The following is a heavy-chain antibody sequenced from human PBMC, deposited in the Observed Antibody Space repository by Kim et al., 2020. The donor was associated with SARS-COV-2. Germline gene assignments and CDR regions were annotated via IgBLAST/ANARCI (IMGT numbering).Heavy chain of an antibody. Sequence: SETLSLTCTVSGGSISSSSYYWGWIRQPPGKGLEWIGSIYYSGSTYYNPSLKSRVTISVDTSKNQFSLKLSSVTAADTAVYYCARLFFRRRTGYSGSYVNTDYWGQGTLVTVSS. J-gene: IGHJ4*02. V-gene: IGHV4-39*01. CDR3: ARLFFRRRTGYSGSYVNTDY. CDR1: GGSISSSSYY. CDR2: IYYSGST. D-gene: IGHD1-26*01.